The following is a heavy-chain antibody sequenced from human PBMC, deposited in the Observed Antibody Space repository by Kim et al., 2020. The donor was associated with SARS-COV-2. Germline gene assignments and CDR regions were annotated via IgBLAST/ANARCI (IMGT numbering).Heavy chain of an antibody. CDR2: ISSTGTIT. D-gene: IGHD2-15*01. J-gene: IGHJ3*02. CDR1: GFTLSLYS. Sequence: GGSLRLSCATSGFTLSLYSMNWVRQSPGKGLEWVSHISSTGTITKHADSVRGRFTISRDNAKNSLFLQMNGLRAEDTAVYYCVRENYWAFDIWGQGTMVT. CDR3: VRENYWAFDI. V-gene: IGHV3-48*04.